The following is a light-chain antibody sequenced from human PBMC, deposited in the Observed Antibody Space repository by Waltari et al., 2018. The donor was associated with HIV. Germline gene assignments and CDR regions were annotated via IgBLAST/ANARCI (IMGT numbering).Light chain of an antibody. Sequence: QSALTQPASVSGSPGQSITISCTGTSSDVGGYNYVSWYQQHPGKAPKLMIYDVSNLPSGVSNRFSGSKSGSTAYLTISGLQAEDDADYYCSSYTSSSPWVFGGGTKLTVL. V-gene: IGLV2-14*01. J-gene: IGLJ3*02. CDR1: SSDVGGYNY. CDR3: SSYTSSSPWV. CDR2: DVS.